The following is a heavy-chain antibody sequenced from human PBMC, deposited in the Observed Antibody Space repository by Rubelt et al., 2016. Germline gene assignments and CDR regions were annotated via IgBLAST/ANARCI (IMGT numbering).Heavy chain of an antibody. J-gene: IGHJ4*02. CDR3: ARVSGWYRAPGQDFDY. D-gene: IGHD6-19*01. Sequence: QVQLQQWGAGLLKPSETLSLTCAVYGGSFSGYYWSWIRQPPGKGLEWIGEINHSGSTNYNPSLKSRVTKSVETSKNQFSRKLSSVTAADTAVYYCARVSGWYRAPGQDFDYWGQGTLVTVSS. CDR2: INHSGST. CDR1: GGSFSGYY. V-gene: IGHV4-34*01.